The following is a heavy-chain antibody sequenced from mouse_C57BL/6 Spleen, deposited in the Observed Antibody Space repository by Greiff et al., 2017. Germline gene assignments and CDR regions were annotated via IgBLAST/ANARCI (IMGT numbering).Heavy chain of an antibody. Sequence: QVQLQQSGAELVRPGASVKLSCKASGYTFTDYYINWVKQRPGQGLEWIARIYPGSGNTYYNEKFKGKATLTAEKSSSTAYMQLSSLTSEDSAVYFCARGNGNYVADYWGQGTSVTVSS. V-gene: IGHV1-76*01. D-gene: IGHD2-1*01. CDR2: IYPGSGNT. CDR3: ARGNGNYVADY. J-gene: IGHJ4*01. CDR1: GYTFTDYY.